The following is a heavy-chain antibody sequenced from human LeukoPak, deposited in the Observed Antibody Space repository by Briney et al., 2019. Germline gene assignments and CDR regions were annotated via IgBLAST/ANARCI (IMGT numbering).Heavy chain of an antibody. J-gene: IGHJ4*02. Sequence: GASVTVSFKASGYTFTSYGISWVRQAPGQGLEWMGWISAYNGNTNYTQKLQGRVTITTDTSTSTAYMELRSLRSDDTAVYYCARAGYYYDSSGYYIGDYWGQGTLVTVSS. D-gene: IGHD3-22*01. CDR2: ISAYNGNT. CDR3: ARAGYYYDSSGYYIGDY. CDR1: GYTFTSYG. V-gene: IGHV1-18*01.